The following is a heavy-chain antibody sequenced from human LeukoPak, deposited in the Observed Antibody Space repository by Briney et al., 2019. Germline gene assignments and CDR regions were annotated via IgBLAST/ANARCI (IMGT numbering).Heavy chain of an antibody. J-gene: IGHJ1*01. Sequence: SETLSLTCTVSGGSISSSSYYWGWIRQPPGKGLEWIGSIYYSGSTYYNPSLKSRVTISVDTSKNQFSLKLSSVTAADTAVYYCARCPHAEYFQHWGQGTLVTVSS. CDR2: IYYSGST. CDR3: ARCPHAEYFQH. V-gene: IGHV4-39*07. CDR1: GGSISSSSYY.